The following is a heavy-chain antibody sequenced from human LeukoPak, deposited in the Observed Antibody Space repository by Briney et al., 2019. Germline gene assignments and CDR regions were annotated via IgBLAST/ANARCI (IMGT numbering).Heavy chain of an antibody. J-gene: IGHJ4*02. D-gene: IGHD1-26*01. V-gene: IGHV4-59*08. CDR3: ARHLSGSLFYFDP. Sequence: SETLSLTCTVSGGSISSYYWSWIRRPPGKGLEWIGYIYYSGSTNYNPSLKSRVTISVDTSNNQFSLKLSSVTAADTAVYYCARHLSGSLFYFDPWGQGTLVTVSA. CDR1: GGSISSYY. CDR2: IYYSGST.